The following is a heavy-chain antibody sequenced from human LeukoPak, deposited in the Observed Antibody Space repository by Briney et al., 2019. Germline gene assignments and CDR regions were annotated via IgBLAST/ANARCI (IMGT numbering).Heavy chain of an antibody. V-gene: IGHV3-30*02. Sequence: GGSLRLSCAASGFTFSSYGMHWVRQAPGKGLEWVAFIRYDGSNKYYADSVKGRFTISRDNSKNTLYLQMNSLRAEDTAVYYCARSGSYNYNWFDPWGQGTLVTVSS. CDR1: GFTFSSYG. CDR2: IRYDGSNK. J-gene: IGHJ5*02. CDR3: ARSGSYNYNWFDP. D-gene: IGHD1-26*01.